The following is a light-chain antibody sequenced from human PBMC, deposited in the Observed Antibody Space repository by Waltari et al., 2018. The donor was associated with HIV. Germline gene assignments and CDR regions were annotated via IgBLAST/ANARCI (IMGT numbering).Light chain of an antibody. Sequence: QSVLTQPPSASGSPGQSVTISCTGTRNDVGNYAYVSWYQQHPGKAPKLLIYEVNQRPSGVPDRFSGSKSDNTASLTVSGLQAEDEADYYCSSYAGRNNRLVFGGGTKLTVL. CDR3: SSYAGRNNRLV. CDR1: RNDVGNYAY. J-gene: IGLJ2*01. V-gene: IGLV2-8*01. CDR2: EVN.